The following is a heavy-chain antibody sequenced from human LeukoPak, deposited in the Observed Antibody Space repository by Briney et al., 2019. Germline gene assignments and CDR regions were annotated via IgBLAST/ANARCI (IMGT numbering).Heavy chain of an antibody. Sequence: SETLSLTCTVSGYSISSGYYWGWIRQPPGKGLGWIGSIYHSGSTYYNPSLKSRVTISVDTSKNQFSLKLSSVTAADTAVYYCAIIAVAADGFDYWGQGTLVTVSS. J-gene: IGHJ4*02. V-gene: IGHV4-38-2*02. CDR1: GYSISSGYY. CDR3: AIIAVAADGFDY. CDR2: IYHSGST. D-gene: IGHD6-19*01.